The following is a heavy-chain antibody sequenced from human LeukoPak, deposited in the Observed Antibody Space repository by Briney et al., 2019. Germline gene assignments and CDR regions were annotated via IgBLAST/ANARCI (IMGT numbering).Heavy chain of an antibody. V-gene: IGHV3-30*04. Sequence: PGGSLRLSCAASGFTFSSYAMHWVRQAPGKGLEWVTVISYDGSNKYYADSVKGRFTISRDNFKNTLYLQMNSLRAEDTAVYYCARDRGNHCSGGSCYSHYFDYWGQGTLVTVSS. CDR1: GFTFSSYA. CDR2: ISYDGSNK. CDR3: ARDRGNHCSGGSCYSHYFDY. J-gene: IGHJ4*02. D-gene: IGHD2-15*01.